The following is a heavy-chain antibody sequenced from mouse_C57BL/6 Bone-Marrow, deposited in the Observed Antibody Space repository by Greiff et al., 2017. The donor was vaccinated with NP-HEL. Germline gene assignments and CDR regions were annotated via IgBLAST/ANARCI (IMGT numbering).Heavy chain of an antibody. J-gene: IGHJ2*01. CDR1: GYSITSGYY. D-gene: IGHD4-1*01. CDR3: ASELGLNYFDY. V-gene: IGHV3-6*01. Sequence: ESGPGLVKPSQSLSLTCSVTGYSITSGYYWNWIRQFPGNKLEWMGYISYDGSNNYNPSLKNRISITRDTSKNQFFLKLNSVTTEDTATYYCASELGLNYFDYWGQGTTLTVSS. CDR2: ISYDGSN.